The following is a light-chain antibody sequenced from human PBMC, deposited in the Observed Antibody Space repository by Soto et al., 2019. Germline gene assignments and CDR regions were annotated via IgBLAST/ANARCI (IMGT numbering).Light chain of an antibody. CDR1: QSVSSSS. CDR3: QQFSSYPLT. Sequence: EIVLTQSPGTLSLSPGERATLSCRASQSVSSSSLAWYQQKPGQAPRLLIYGASSRATGIPDRFSGSGYGADFTLTISRLEPEDFAVYYCQQFSSYPLTFGGGTKVDIK. CDR2: GAS. J-gene: IGKJ4*01. V-gene: IGKV3-20*01.